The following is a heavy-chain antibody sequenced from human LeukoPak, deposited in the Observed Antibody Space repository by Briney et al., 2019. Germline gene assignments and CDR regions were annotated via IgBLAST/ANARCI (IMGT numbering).Heavy chain of an antibody. Sequence: GGSLRLSCAASGFTFGSYSMNWVRQAPGKGLEWVSSISSSSSYIYYADSVKGRFTISRDNAKNSLYLQMNSLRAEDTAVYYCARDLSDGDLDYWGQGTLVTVSS. CDR1: GFTFGSYS. V-gene: IGHV3-21*01. CDR3: ARDLSDGDLDY. J-gene: IGHJ4*02. CDR2: ISSSSSYI.